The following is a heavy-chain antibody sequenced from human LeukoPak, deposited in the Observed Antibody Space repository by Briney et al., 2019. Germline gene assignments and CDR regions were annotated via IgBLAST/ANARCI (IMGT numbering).Heavy chain of an antibody. CDR3: ARGRTGSGWYFDY. D-gene: IGHD6-19*01. Sequence: SETLSLTCTVSGGSISTYYWSWIRQPPGKGLEWIGYIYNSGSTNYNPSLKSRVTISVDTSKNQFSLKLSSVTAADTAVYYCARGRTGSGWYFDYWGQGTLVTVSS. CDR2: IYNSGST. V-gene: IGHV4-59*01. J-gene: IGHJ4*02. CDR1: GGSISTYY.